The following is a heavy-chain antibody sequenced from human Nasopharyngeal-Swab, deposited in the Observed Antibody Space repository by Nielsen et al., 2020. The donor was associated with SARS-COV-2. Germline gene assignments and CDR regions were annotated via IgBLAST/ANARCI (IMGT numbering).Heavy chain of an antibody. V-gene: IGHV3-7*01. CDR2: IKQDGSEK. CDR3: ACMATDPYYFDY. D-gene: IGHD5-24*01. CDR1: GFTFSSYW. Sequence: LSLTCAASGFTFSSYWMSWVRQAPGKGLEWVANIKQDGSEKYYVDSVKGRFTISRDNAKNSLYLQMNSLRAEDTAVYYCACMATDPYYFDYWGQGTLVTVSS. J-gene: IGHJ4*02.